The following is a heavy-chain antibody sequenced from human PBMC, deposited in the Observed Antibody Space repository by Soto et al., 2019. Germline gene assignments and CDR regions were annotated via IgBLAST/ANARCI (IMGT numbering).Heavy chain of an antibody. Sequence: QVQLVQSGAEVKKPGSSVKVSCKASGGTFSSYSINWVRQAPGQGLEWMGEIIPICGTANYAQKFQGRVTITADESTSKAYMELSSPRSEDTAVYYCARHGGRHSGGIDYWGQGTLVTVSS. D-gene: IGHD1-26*01. CDR3: ARHGGRHSGGIDY. V-gene: IGHV1-69*01. CDR1: GGTFSSYS. CDR2: IIPICGTA. J-gene: IGHJ4*02.